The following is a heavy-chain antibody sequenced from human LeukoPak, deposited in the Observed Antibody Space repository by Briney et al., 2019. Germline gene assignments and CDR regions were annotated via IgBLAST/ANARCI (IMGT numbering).Heavy chain of an antibody. Sequence: AETLSLTCAVSGGSISSSNWWCWVRQPPGKGLEWIGEIYHSGSTNYTPSLKSRLTISVDNSNTQFSLNLKSVTDADTDVYYSAAQDIVVVPAAIGPYYYYCMDVWGKGTTVTVSS. CDR3: AAQDIVVVPAAIGPYYYYCMDV. V-gene: IGHV4-4*02. CDR1: GGSISSSNW. J-gene: IGHJ6*04. D-gene: IGHD2-2*01. CDR2: IYHSGST.